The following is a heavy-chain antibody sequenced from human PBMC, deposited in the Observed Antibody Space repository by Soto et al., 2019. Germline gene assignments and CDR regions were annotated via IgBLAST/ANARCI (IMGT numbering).Heavy chain of an antibody. Sequence: SETLSLTCTVSGGSISSYYWSWIRQPPGKGLEWIGYIYYSGSTNYNPSLKSRVTISVDTSKNQFSLKLSSVTAADTAVYYCASVDTAMVGNDYYYYMDVWGKGTTVTVSS. CDR3: ASVDTAMVGNDYYYYMDV. D-gene: IGHD5-18*01. J-gene: IGHJ6*03. CDR1: GGSISSYY. V-gene: IGHV4-59*08. CDR2: IYYSGST.